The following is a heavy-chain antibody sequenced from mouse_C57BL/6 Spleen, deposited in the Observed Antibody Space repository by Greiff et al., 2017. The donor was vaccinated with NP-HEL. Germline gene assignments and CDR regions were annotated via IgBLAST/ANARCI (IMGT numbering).Heavy chain of an antibody. CDR2: IYPGSGST. CDR3: ASNDGSYAMDY. D-gene: IGHD2-3*01. Sequence: QVQLQQPGAELVKPGASVKMSCTASGYTFTSYWITWVKQRPGQGLEWIGDIYPGSGSTNYNEKFKSKATLTVDTSSSTAYMQLSSLTSEDSAVYYCASNDGSYAMDYWGQGTSVTVSS. CDR1: GYTFTSYW. V-gene: IGHV1-55*01. J-gene: IGHJ4*01.